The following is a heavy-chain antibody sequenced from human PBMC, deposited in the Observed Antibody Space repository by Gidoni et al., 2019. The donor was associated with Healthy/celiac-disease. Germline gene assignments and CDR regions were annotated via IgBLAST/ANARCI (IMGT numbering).Heavy chain of an antibody. Sequence: TFSSYAMSWVRQAPGKGLEWVSAISGSGGSTYDADSVKGRFTISRDNSKNTLYLQMNSLKAADTAVYYCAKANPDGVVTAIAAFDYWGQGTLVTVSS. D-gene: IGHD2-21*02. CDR3: AKANPDGVVTAIAAFDY. J-gene: IGHJ4*02. CDR1: TFSSYA. V-gene: IGHV3-23*01. CDR2: ISGSGGST.